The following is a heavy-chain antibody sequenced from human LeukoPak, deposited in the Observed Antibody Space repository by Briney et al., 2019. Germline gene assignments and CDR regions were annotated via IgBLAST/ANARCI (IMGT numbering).Heavy chain of an antibody. D-gene: IGHD1-20*01. J-gene: IGHJ5*02. CDR3: TSGGHNWNDVTWFDP. Sequence: PGGSLRLSCAASGFIFSNYAMHWVRQAPGKGLGYVSTISSNGDSTYCADSVKGRFTISRDNSKNTMYLQMGSLRADDMAVYYCTSGGHNWNDVTWFDPWGQGTLVTVSS. CDR2: ISSNGDST. CDR1: GFIFSNYA. V-gene: IGHV3-64*02.